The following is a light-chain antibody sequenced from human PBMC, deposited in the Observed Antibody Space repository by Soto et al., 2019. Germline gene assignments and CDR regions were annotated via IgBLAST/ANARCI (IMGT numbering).Light chain of an antibody. J-gene: IGKJ1*01. CDR1: QSISSW. Sequence: DIKMTQSPSTLSASVGDRVTITCRASQSISSWLAWYQQKPGKAPKVLIYKASTLKSGVPSRFSGSGSGTEFTLTISSLQPDDFATYYCQHYNSYSEAFGQGTKVDI. V-gene: IGKV1-5*03. CDR2: KAS. CDR3: QHYNSYSEA.